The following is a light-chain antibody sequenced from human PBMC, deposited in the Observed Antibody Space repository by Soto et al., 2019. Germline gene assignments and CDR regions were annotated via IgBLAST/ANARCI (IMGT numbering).Light chain of an antibody. CDR2: TNT. CDR3: ASWDDSLNGPV. Sequence: QSALTQPPSVSGAPGQRVTISCTGSYSNIGAGYDVHWYQQLPGTAPKLLIYTNTQRPSGVPDRFSGSKSGTSASLAISGLQSEDEADYYCASWDDSLNGPVFGTGTKVTVL. J-gene: IGLJ1*01. V-gene: IGLV1-40*01. CDR1: YSNIGAGYD.